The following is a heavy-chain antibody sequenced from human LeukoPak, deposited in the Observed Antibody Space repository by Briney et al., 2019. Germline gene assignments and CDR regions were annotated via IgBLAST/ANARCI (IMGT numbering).Heavy chain of an antibody. D-gene: IGHD3-10*01. CDR2: IYYSGST. CDR1: GGSISSSXYY. J-gene: IGHJ4*02. V-gene: IGHV4-39*01. Sequence: SETLSLTCSVSGGSISSSXYYXGXIRQPXXKXLXXIGSIYYSGSTYYNPSLKSRVTISVDTSKNQFSLKLRSVTAADTAVYYCARRLGGSGSYYYWGQGTLVTVSS. CDR3: ARRLGGSGSYYY.